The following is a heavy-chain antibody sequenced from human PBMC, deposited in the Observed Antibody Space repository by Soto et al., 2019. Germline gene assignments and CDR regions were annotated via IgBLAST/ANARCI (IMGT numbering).Heavy chain of an antibody. CDR3: ATGSDFWSNLVDC. Sequence: SETLSLTCTVSGGSVTISNHYWAWFRHPPGRGLQFIGSVYFTGASYYNPSLRSRVTMSVDTSKNQFSLRLNSVTAADTALYYCATGSDFWSNLVDCWGPGTLVTVSS. D-gene: IGHD3-3*01. J-gene: IGHJ4*02. V-gene: IGHV4-39*01. CDR2: VYFTGAS. CDR1: GGSVTISNHY.